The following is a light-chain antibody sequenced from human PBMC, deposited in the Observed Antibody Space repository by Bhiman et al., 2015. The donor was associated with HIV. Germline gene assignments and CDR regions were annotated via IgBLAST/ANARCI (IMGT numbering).Light chain of an antibody. CDR2: EVT. Sequence: QSALTQPASVSGSPGQSITISCTGTSSDVGTYNLVSWYQQHPGKAPKLMIYEVTKRPSGVSNRFSGSKSANTASLTISGLQAEDEADYYCSSYTSSTTWVFGGGTKLTVL. CDR3: SSYTSSTTWV. CDR1: SSDVGTYNL. V-gene: IGLV2-14*02. J-gene: IGLJ3*02.